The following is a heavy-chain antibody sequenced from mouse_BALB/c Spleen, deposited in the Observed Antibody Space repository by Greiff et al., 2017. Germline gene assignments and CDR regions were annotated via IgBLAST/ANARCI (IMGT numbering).Heavy chain of an antibody. CDR1: GFTFSSYG. Sequence: EVHLVESGGGLVQPGGSLKLSCAASGFTFSSYGMSWVRQTPDKRLELVATINSNGGSTYYPDSVKGRFTISRDNAKNTLYLQMSRLKSEDTAMYSCARGPTYGYYFDYWGQGTTLTVSS. J-gene: IGHJ2*01. V-gene: IGHV5-6-3*01. CDR3: ARGPTYGYYFDY. CDR2: INSNGGST. D-gene: IGHD1-2*01.